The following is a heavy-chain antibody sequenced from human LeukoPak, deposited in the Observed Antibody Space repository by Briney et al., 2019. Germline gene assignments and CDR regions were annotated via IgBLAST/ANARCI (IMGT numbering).Heavy chain of an antibody. J-gene: IGHJ4*02. CDR1: GGSFSGYY. V-gene: IGHV4-34*01. Sequence: PSETLSLTCAVYGGSFSGYYWSWIRQPPGKGLEWIGEINHSGSTNYNPSLKSRVTISVDTSKNQFSLKLSSVTAADTAVYYCARAGPARPFDYWGQGTLVTVSS. CDR2: INHSGST. D-gene: IGHD6-6*01. CDR3: ARAGPARPFDY.